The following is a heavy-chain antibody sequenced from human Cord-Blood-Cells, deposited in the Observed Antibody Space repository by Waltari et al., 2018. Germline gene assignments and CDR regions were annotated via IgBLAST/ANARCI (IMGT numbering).Heavy chain of an antibody. CDR2: IKIKTDGGTT. J-gene: IGHJ4*02. Sequence: EVQLVESGGGLVKPGGYLRLSCAASGFTFSNAWLSWVRQAPGKGLEWVGRIKIKTDGGTTDYAAPVKGRFTISRDDSKNTLYLQMNSLKTEDTAVYYCTTNWGSYVNWGQGTLVTVSS. D-gene: IGHD7-27*01. V-gene: IGHV3-15*01. CDR3: TTNWGSYVN. CDR1: GFTFSNAW.